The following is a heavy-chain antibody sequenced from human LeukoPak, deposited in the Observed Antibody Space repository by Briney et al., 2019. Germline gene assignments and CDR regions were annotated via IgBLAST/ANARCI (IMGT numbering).Heavy chain of an antibody. CDR1: GYSFTSYW. J-gene: IGHJ5*02. D-gene: IGHD2-2*01. CDR2: IYPGDSYT. V-gene: IGHV5-51*01. CDR3: ARLRVVVPAHPTGTTAGGLAFNWFDP. Sequence: GESLKISRKGSGYSFTSYWIGWGRQMPGKGLEGVGIIYPGDSYTRFSPSFQGQVTISADKSISTAYLQWSSLKASDTAMYYCARLRVVVPAHPTGTTAGGLAFNWFDPWGQGTLVTVSS.